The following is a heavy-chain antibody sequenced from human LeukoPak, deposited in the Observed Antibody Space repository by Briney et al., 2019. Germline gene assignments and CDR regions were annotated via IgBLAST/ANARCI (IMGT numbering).Heavy chain of an antibody. CDR1: GFTFSSYS. CDR2: ISSSSSTI. J-gene: IGHJ4*02. Sequence: PGGSPRLSCAASGFTFSSYSMNWVRQAPGKGLEWVSYISSSSSTIYYADSVKGRFTISRDNAKNSLYLQMNSLRAEDTAVYYCARSSAGRRIAAAADFDYWGQGTLVTVSS. V-gene: IGHV3-48*01. CDR3: ARSSAGRRIAAAADFDY. D-gene: IGHD6-13*01.